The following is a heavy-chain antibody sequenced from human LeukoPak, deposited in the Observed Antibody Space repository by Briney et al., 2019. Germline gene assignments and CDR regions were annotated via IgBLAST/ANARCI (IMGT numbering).Heavy chain of an antibody. CDR2: INTDGSST. CDR1: GFTLSSYW. J-gene: IGHJ5*02. D-gene: IGHD3-3*01. CDR3: ARGRPYYDFWSGYYSPKGNWFDP. V-gene: IGHV3-74*01. Sequence: GGSLRLSCAASGFTLSSYWMHWVRQAPGKGPVWVSRINTDGSSTSYADSVKGRFTISRDNAKNTLYLQMNSLRAEDTAVYYCARGRPYYDFWSGYYSPKGNWFDPWGQGTLVTVSS.